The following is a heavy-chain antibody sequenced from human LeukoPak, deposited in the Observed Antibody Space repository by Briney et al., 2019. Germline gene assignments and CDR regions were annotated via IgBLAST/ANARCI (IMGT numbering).Heavy chain of an antibody. V-gene: IGHV4-39*01. D-gene: IGHD3-22*01. CDR3: ARQFYESRSPHAKYFQQ. CDR2: IYYSGST. Sequence: SETLSLTCSVSGGSISSSCYYWGWIRQAPGRGLEWIANIYYSGSTYYSPSLKSRVTISVDTSKNQFSLKLNSVTAADTAVYYCARQFYESRSPHAKYFQQWGQGTLVTVSS. CDR1: GGSISSSCYY. J-gene: IGHJ1*01.